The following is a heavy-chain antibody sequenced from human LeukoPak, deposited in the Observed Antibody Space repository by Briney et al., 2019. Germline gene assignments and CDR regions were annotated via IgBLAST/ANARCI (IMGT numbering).Heavy chain of an antibody. J-gene: IGHJ4*02. Sequence: PGGSLRLSCVVSGFTVSSNYVSWVRQAPGKGLEWVSVIYSGGSTYYADSVKGRFTISRDNSKNTLYLQMSSLRAEDTAVYHCASDRGVAAHDYWGQGTLVTVSS. D-gene: IGHD6-13*01. CDR2: IYSGGST. CDR3: ASDRGVAAHDY. CDR1: GFTVSSNY. V-gene: IGHV3-66*01.